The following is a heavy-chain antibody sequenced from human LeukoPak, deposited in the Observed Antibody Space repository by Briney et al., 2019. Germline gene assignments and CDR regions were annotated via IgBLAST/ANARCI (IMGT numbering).Heavy chain of an antibody. Sequence: SVKVSCKASGGTFSSYAISWVRQAPGQGLEWMGRIIPILGIASYAQKFQGRVTITADKSTSTAYMELSSLRSDDTAVYYCAPTPGYSSGWSQPGYYGMDVWGQGTTVTVSS. D-gene: IGHD6-19*01. CDR1: GGTFSSYA. V-gene: IGHV1-69*04. CDR2: IIPILGIA. CDR3: APTPGYSSGWSQPGYYGMDV. J-gene: IGHJ6*02.